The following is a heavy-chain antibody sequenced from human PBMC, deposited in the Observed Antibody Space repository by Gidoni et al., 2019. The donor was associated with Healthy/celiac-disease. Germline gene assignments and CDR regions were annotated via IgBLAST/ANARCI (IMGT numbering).Heavy chain of an antibody. CDR3: ARDEVGSNYGQYGMDV. J-gene: IGHJ6*02. CDR1: GFTFSYYY. D-gene: IGHD4-4*01. V-gene: IGHV3-11*01. CDR2: ISSSGSTI. Sequence: QVQLVESGGGWVKPGGSLRLSCAASGFTFSYYYMSWIRQAPGKGLEWVSSISSSGSTIYYADSVKGRFTISRDNAKNSLYLQMNSLRAEDTAVYYCARDEVGSNYGQYGMDVWGQGTTVTVSS.